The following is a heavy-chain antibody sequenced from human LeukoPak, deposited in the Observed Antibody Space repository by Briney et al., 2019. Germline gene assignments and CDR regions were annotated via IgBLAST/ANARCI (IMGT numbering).Heavy chain of an antibody. CDR2: IRNDGHNQ. J-gene: IGHJ4*02. CDR3: AKGTPGYSGYYPLDY. CDR1: GFTFSTYG. Sequence: GGSLRLSCAASGFTFSTYGMHWVRQAPGKGLEWVAFIRNDGHNQYYGHSVKGRFTISRDNSKNTVFLQMNGLRAEDTAVYYCAKGTPGYSGYYPLDYWGQGTLVTVSS. D-gene: IGHD5-12*01. V-gene: IGHV3-30*02.